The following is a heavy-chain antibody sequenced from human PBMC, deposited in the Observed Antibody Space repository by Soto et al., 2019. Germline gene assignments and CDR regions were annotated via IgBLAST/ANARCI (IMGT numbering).Heavy chain of an antibody. CDR2: IYWDDDK. D-gene: IGHD3-3*01. V-gene: IGHV2-5*02. CDR1: GFSLTTSGVG. CDR3: AHRVRRTVFGLVTTTAIYFDF. J-gene: IGHJ4*02. Sequence: QITLNESGPTQVKPRQTLTLTCTFSGFSLTTSGVGVGWIRQSPGKAPEWLALIYWDDDKRYSPSLKSRLTIPKDTSKNQVVMTMADLDPADTATYYCAHRVRRTVFGLVTTTAIYFDFWGQGTPVAVSS.